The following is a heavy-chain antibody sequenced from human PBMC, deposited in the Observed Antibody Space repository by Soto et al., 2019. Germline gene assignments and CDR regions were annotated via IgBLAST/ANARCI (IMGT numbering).Heavy chain of an antibody. Sequence: QVQLVQSGAEVKKPGSSVKVSCKASGGTFSSNIIIWVRQAPGQGLEWMGKIIPILGIANYAQQFQGRVTITADKSTSTADMELSSLRSEDTAVYYCARGFGSGSYAVDYWGQGTLVTVSS. D-gene: IGHD3-10*01. V-gene: IGHV1-69*02. CDR3: ARGFGSGSYAVDY. J-gene: IGHJ4*02. CDR1: GGTFSSNI. CDR2: IIPILGIA.